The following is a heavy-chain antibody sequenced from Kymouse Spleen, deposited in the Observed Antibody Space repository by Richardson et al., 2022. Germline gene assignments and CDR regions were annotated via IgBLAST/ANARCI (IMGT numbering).Heavy chain of an antibody. D-gene: IGHD6-19*01. CDR2: IYYSGST. CDR3: ASRGVAVAGTLFDY. V-gene: IGHV4-39*01. J-gene: IGHJ4*02. CDR1: GGSISSSSYY. Sequence: QLQLQESGPGLVKPSETLSLTCTVSGGSISSSSYYWGWIRQPPGKGLEWIGSIYYSGSTYYNPSLKSRVTISVDTSKNQFSLKLSSVTAADTAVYYCASRGVAVAGTLFDYWGQGTLVTVSS.